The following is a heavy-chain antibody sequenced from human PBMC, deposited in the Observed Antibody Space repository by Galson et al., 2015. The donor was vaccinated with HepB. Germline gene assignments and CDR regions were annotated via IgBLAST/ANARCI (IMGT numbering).Heavy chain of an antibody. CDR1: GFTFSSYA. D-gene: IGHD2-2*01. CDR3: ARVYTSCYDTHLSHYYYYGMDV. CDR2: ISYDGSNK. J-gene: IGHJ6*02. V-gene: IGHV3-30*04. Sequence: SLRLSCAASGFTFSSYAMHWVRQAPGKGLEWVAVISYDGSNKYYADSVKGRFTISRDNSKNTLYLQMNSLRAEDTAVYYCARVYTSCYDTHLSHYYYYGMDVWGQGTTVTVSS.